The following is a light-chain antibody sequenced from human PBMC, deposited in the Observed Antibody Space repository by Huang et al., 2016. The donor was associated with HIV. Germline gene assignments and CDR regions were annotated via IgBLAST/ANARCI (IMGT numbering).Light chain of an antibody. Sequence: ERVMTQSPATLSVAPGERVTLSCRASHSVSSNLAWYQQKPGQAPRLRIHGASTRATGIPARFSGSGSGTECTLAISSLQSEDSGVYFCQQYDNWPLTFGQGTRLEMK. CDR2: GAS. J-gene: IGKJ5*01. CDR3: QQYDNWPLT. CDR1: HSVSSN. V-gene: IGKV3-15*01.